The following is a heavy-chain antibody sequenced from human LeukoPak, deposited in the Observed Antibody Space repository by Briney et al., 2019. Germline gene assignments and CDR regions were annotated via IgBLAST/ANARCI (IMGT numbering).Heavy chain of an antibody. V-gene: IGHV4-4*07. CDR2: VYTSGNT. Sequence: SETLSLTCTVSGGSINTDYWSWIRQPAGRGLEWIGRVYTSGNTKYNASLQSRVTMSIDTSTKQFFLKLSSVTAADTAVYYCARETLVGTTNHFDNWGQGTLVTVSS. J-gene: IGHJ4*02. CDR1: GGSINTDY. CDR3: ARETLVGTTNHFDN. D-gene: IGHD1-26*01.